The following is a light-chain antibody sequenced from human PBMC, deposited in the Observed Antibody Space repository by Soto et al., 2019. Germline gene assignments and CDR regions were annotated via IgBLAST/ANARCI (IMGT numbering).Light chain of an antibody. V-gene: IGLV1-44*01. CDR1: RYNIRVNT. J-gene: IGLJ2*01. Sequence: QSVLTQPPSASGAPGQTVIISCSGGRYNIRVNTVSWYQQVPGTAPKLLIYGNSLRPSGVPDRFSGSKSGASASLAISGLQSDDEADYYCASWDDSLSGDVVFGGGTKLTVL. CDR3: ASWDDSLSGDVV. CDR2: GNS.